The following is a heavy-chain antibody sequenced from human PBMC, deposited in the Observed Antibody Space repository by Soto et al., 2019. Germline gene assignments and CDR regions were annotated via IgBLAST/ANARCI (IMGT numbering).Heavy chain of an antibody. CDR2: ISAYNGNT. J-gene: IGHJ4*02. CDR1: GYTVSRYG. Sequence: DSVRVASKASGYTVSRYGITGVLQAPGQGLEWMGWISAYNGNTNYAQKLQGRVTMTTDTSTSTAYMELRSLRSDDTAVYYCVRGSGSYLFDYWGQGTLVTVSS. D-gene: IGHD1-26*01. V-gene: IGHV1-18*04. CDR3: VRGSGSYLFDY.